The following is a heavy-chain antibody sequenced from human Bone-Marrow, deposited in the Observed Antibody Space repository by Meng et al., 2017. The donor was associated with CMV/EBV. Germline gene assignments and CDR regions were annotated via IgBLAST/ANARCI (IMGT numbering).Heavy chain of an antibody. D-gene: IGHD3-10*01. J-gene: IGHJ4*02. V-gene: IGHV3-33*06. CDR1: FTFSSYG. Sequence: FTFSSYGMQWGREAPGKGLEGVAVRWYEGSNKYYEESVKGRFTISRDNSKNKLYLQMKSLRAEDTAVYYGAKDGNGLWFGELLAHFDYWGQGTLVTVSS. CDR2: RWYEGSNK. CDR3: AKDGNGLWFGELLAHFDY.